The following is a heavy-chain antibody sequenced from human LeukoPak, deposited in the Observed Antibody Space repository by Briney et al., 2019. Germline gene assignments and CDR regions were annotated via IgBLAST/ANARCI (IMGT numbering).Heavy chain of an antibody. CDR3: ARENGEAFDY. CDR2: IGPSSTSI. V-gene: IGHV3-21*01. J-gene: IGHJ4*02. CDR1: GFTFSTNS. D-gene: IGHD4-17*01. Sequence: KTGGSLRLSCAASGFTFSTNSMNWVRQAPGKGLEWVSSIGPSSTSIYYADSLKGRFTFSRDNAKNSLYLQMNSLRAEDTAVYYCARENGEAFDYWGQGTLVTVSS.